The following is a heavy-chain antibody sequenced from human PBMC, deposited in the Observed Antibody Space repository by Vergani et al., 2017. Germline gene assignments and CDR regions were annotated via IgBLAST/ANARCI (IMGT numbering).Heavy chain of an antibody. CDR3: ATTRPGIAAAGLFDY. J-gene: IGHJ4*02. CDR2: INPNSGGT. D-gene: IGHD6-13*01. Sequence: QLVQSGPEVKKPGASVKVSCKASGYTFTGYYIHWVRQAPGQGLEWMGWINPNSGGTNYAQKFQGRVTMTRDTSISTAYMELSRLRSDDTAVYYCATTRPGIAAAGLFDYWGQGTLVTVSS. V-gene: IGHV1-2*02. CDR1: GYTFTGYY.